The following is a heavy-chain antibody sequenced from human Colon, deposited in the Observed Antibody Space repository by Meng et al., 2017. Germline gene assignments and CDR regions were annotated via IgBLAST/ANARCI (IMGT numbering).Heavy chain of an antibody. V-gene: IGHV3-74*01. CDR3: TRDLDWKLYDY. D-gene: IGHD3-9*01. CDR2: ISHDGSDI. CDR1: GFPFGSYV. J-gene: IGHJ4*02. Sequence: VHSVGSWEGLVQSGGSCGLSGAASGFPFGSYVLNWVRQVPGEGLVWVSRISHDGSDISYADSVKGRFSISRDNARNTVYLQMNSLRVEDSAIYYCTRDLDWKLYDYWGQGTLVTVSS.